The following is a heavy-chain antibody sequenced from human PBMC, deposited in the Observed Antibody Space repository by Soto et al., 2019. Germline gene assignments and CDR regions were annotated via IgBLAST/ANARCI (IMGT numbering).Heavy chain of an antibody. CDR1: GFTFSSYG. Sequence: GGSLGLSCAASGFTFSSYGWNWVRQAPGKGREWVSYISYGSGTIYYAASVKGRFTISRDNAKNSLYLQMNSLRAEDTAVYYCARDHLSSSWYGAFDIWGQGRMVTVSS. D-gene: IGHD6-13*01. CDR3: ARDHLSSSWYGAFDI. CDR2: ISYGSGTI. J-gene: IGHJ3*02. V-gene: IGHV3-48*01.